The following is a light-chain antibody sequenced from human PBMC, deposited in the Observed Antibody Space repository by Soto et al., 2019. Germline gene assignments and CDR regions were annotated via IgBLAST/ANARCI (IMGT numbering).Light chain of an antibody. J-gene: IGLJ2*01. Sequence: QSALTQPASVSGSPGQSITISCTGTSSDVASYNLVSWYQQHPGKAPKLMIYEGSKRPSGVSNRFSGSKSGNTASLTISGLQAEDEADYYCFSYAGSKAVFGGGTKLTVL. CDR2: EGS. V-gene: IGLV2-23*01. CDR3: FSYAGSKAV. CDR1: SSDVASYNL.